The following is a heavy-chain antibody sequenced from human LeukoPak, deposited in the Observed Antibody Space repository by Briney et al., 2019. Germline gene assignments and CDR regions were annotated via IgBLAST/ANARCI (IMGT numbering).Heavy chain of an antibody. CDR1: GGSISIYY. D-gene: IGHD6-13*01. CDR3: ARGYSSWNP. Sequence: SETLSLTCTVSGGSISIYYWSWIRQPPGKGLEWIGYIYYSGSTNYNPSLKSRVTISVDTSKNQFSLKLSSVTAGDTAVYYCARGYSSWNPWGQGTLVTVSS. V-gene: IGHV4-59*01. J-gene: IGHJ1*01. CDR2: IYYSGST.